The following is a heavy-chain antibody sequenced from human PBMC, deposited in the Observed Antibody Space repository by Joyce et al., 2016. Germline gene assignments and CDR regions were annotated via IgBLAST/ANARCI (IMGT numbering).Heavy chain of an antibody. V-gene: IGHV3-48*01. CDR3: AKADYGDKIDAFDI. D-gene: IGHD4-17*01. J-gene: IGHJ3*02. Sequence: EVQLVESGGGLVQPGGSLRLSCAASGFPFSSYSMNWVRKGPGKGLEWVSYISSSSSTIYYADSVKGRFTISRDNAKNSLYLKMNSLRAEDTAVYYCAKADYGDKIDAFDIWGQGTMVTVSS. CDR1: GFPFSSYS. CDR2: ISSSSSTI.